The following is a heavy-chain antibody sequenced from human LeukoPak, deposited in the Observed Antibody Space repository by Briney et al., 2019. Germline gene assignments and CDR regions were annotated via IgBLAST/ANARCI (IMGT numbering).Heavy chain of an antibody. CDR1: GGSISSGGYY. J-gene: IGHJ5*02. CDR3: ARGVVSTGSDP. V-gene: IGHV4-31*03. D-gene: IGHD2-21*01. Sequence: SETLSLTCTDSGGSISSGGYYWSWIRQHPGKGLEWIGYIYYSGSTYYNPSLKSRVTISVDTSKNQFSLKLSSVTAADTAVYYCARGVVSTGSDPWGQGTLVTVSS. CDR2: IYYSGST.